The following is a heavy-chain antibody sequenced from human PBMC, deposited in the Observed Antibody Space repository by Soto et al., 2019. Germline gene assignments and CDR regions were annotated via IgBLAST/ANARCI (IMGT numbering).Heavy chain of an antibody. D-gene: IGHD6-13*01. Sequence: PGESLKISCKGSGFSFTNYWISWVRQMPGKGLEWMGNIDPVDSYANYSPSFQGHVTFSVDTSISTAYLQWSSLKASDTAMYFCARIESIARNLFDPWGQGTLVTVSS. CDR1: GFSFTNYW. V-gene: IGHV5-10-1*01. CDR2: IDPVDSYA. CDR3: ARIESIARNLFDP. J-gene: IGHJ5*02.